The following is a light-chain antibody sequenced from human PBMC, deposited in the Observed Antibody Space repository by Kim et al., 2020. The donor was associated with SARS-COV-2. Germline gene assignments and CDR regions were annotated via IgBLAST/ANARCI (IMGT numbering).Light chain of an antibody. CDR2: VNTDGSH. CDR3: QAWGPGIL. V-gene: IGLV4-69*01. CDR1: SGHSNYA. Sequence: QPVLTQSPSASASLGASVKLTCTLSSGHSNYAIAWHQQQPQKGPRYLMKVNTDGSHIKGDDIPDRFSGSSSGAERYLTISSLQSEDEGDYYCQAWGPGILFGTGTQLTVL. J-gene: IGLJ3*02.